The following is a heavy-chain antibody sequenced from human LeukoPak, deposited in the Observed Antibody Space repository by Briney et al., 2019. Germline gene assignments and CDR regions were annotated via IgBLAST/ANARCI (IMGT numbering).Heavy chain of an antibody. CDR2: ISSSGSTI. CDR1: GFTFSDYY. J-gene: IGHJ4*02. CDR3: ARAGNTYYDFWSGYSIQDY. D-gene: IGHD3-3*01. Sequence: PGGSLRLSCAASGFTFSDYYMSWIRQAPGKGLEWGSYISSSGSTIYYADSVKGRFTISRDNAKNSLYLQMNSLRAEDTAVYYCARAGNTYYDFWSGYSIQDYWGQGTLVTVSS. V-gene: IGHV3-11*01.